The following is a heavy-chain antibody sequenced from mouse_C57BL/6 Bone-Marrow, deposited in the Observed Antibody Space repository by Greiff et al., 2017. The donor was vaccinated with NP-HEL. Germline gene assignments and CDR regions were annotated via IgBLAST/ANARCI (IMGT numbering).Heavy chain of an antibody. V-gene: IGHV1-59*01. J-gene: IGHJ1*03. D-gene: IGHD1-1*01. CDR1: GYTFTSYW. Sequence: QVQLQQPGAELVRPGTSVKLSCKASGYTFTSYWMHWVKQRPGQGLEWIGVIDPSDSYTNYNQKFKGKATLTVDTSSSTAYMQLSSLTSEDSAVYYCARWGYGSRRDFDVWGTGTTVTVSS. CDR3: ARWGYGSRRDFDV. CDR2: IDPSDSYT.